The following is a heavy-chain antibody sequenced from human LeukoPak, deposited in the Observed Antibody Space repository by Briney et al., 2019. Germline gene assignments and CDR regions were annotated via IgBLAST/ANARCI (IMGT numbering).Heavy chain of an antibody. CDR1: GFTFSSYG. CDR3: AKGRRIAAAPFDY. D-gene: IGHD6-13*01. CDR2: ISYDGGNK. J-gene: IGHJ4*02. Sequence: GGSLRLSCAVSGFTFSSYGMHWVRQAPGKGLEWVAVISYDGGNKYYADSVKGRFTISRDNSKNTLYLQMNSLRAEDTAVYYCAKGRRIAAAPFDYWGQGTLVTVSS. V-gene: IGHV3-30*18.